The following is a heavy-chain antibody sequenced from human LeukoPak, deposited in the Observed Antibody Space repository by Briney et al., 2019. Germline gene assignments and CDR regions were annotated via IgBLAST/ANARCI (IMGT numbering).Heavy chain of an antibody. Sequence: PGGSLRLSCAASGFTFSTYGMNCVRQAPGKGLEWVSTISTNGAATYYTDSVKGRFTISRDNSKNTLFMQMNSLRAEDTAIYYCAKGQSTIATRSFDSWGQGTLVTVSS. J-gene: IGHJ4*02. D-gene: IGHD6-6*01. CDR1: GFTFSTYG. CDR3: AKGQSTIATRSFDS. V-gene: IGHV3-23*01. CDR2: ISTNGAAT.